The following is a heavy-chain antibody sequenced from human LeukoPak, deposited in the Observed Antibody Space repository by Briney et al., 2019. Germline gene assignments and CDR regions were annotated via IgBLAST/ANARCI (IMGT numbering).Heavy chain of an antibody. Sequence: SETLSLTCTVSGGSISNYYWGWIRQPPGMGLGWIGSIYYSGNTYYNPSLKSRVTISLDTSKNQFSLILTSVTDADTAVYYCATSSGWYRYDSWGQGTLVTVSS. D-gene: IGHD6-19*01. CDR1: GGSISNYY. CDR2: IYYSGNT. V-gene: IGHV4-39*07. CDR3: ATSSGWYRYDS. J-gene: IGHJ4*02.